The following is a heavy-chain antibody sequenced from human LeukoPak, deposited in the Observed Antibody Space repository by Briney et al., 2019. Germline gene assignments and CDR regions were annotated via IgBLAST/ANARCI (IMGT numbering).Heavy chain of an antibody. CDR3: ARGLAAAGTFAFDI. D-gene: IGHD6-13*01. Sequence: GGSLRLSCAASGFTFSSYAMHWVRQAPGKGLEWVAVISYDGSNKYYADSVKGRFTISRDDSKNTVYLQMNSLRAEDTAVYYCARGLAAAGTFAFDIWGQGTMVTVSS. V-gene: IGHV3-30*14. CDR1: GFTFSSYA. CDR2: ISYDGSNK. J-gene: IGHJ3*02.